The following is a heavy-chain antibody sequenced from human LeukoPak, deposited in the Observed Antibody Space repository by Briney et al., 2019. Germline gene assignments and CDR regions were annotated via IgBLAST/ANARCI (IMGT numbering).Heavy chain of an antibody. CDR2: MNPNSGGT. CDR1: GYTFTGYY. J-gene: IGHJ4*02. CDR3: ARNKAGKSLDY. V-gene: IGHV1-2*02. Sequence: ASVKVSCKASGYTFTGYYMHWVRQAPGQGLEWMAWMNPNSGGTSYAQKFQGRVTMTRDTSISTAYMELSRLRFDDTAVYYCARNKAGKSLDYWGQGTLVTVSS. D-gene: IGHD6-25*01.